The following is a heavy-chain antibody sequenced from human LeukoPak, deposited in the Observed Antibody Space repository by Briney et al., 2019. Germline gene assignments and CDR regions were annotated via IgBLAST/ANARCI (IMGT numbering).Heavy chain of an antibody. J-gene: IGHJ4*02. CDR3: ARDPITMVRGVPNYGYFDY. CDR2: IIPIFGTA. CDR1: GGTFSSYA. Sequence: SVKVSCKASGGTFSSYAISWVRQAPGQGLEWMGRIIPIFGTANYAQKLQGRVTITTDESTSTAYMELSSLRSEDTAVYYCARDPITMVRGVPNYGYFDYWGQGTLVTVSS. D-gene: IGHD3-10*01. V-gene: IGHV1-69*05.